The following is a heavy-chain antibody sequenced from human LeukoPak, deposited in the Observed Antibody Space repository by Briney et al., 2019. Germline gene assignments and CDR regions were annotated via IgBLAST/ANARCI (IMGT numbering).Heavy chain of an antibody. V-gene: IGHV1-69*05. J-gene: IGHJ4*02. CDR1: GGTFSSYA. CDR3: ASHYYDSSGYYYPFDY. CDR2: IIPIFGTA. D-gene: IGHD3-22*01. Sequence: SVKVSCKASGGTFSSYAISWVRQAPGQGLEWMGGIIPIFGTANYAQKFQGRVTITTDESTSTAYMELSSLRSEDTAAYYCASHYYDSSGYYYPFDYWGQGTLVTVSS.